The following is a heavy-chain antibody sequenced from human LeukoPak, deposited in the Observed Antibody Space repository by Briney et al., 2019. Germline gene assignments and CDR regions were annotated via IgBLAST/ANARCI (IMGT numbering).Heavy chain of an antibody. CDR2: IYYSGST. Sequence: SETLSLTCTVSGGSISSYYWSWIRQPPGKGLEWIGYIYYSGSTNYNPSLKSRVTISVDTSKNQFSLKLSSVTAADTAVYYCARLVLGDYFDYWGQGTLVTVSS. CDR3: ARLVLGDYFDY. CDR1: GGSISSYY. V-gene: IGHV4-59*08. D-gene: IGHD2-8*01. J-gene: IGHJ4*02.